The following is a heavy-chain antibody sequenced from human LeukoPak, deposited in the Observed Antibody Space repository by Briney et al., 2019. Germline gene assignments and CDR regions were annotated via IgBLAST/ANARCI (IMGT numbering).Heavy chain of an antibody. CDR2: ISAQHGQT. Sequence: ASVKVSCKTSGYSENFYGITWVRQVAGQGLEWMGWISAQHGQTEYAPNSQDRVTMTTDTYTNTAYMELRSLRSDDTAVYYCASWKSQEYYFDYWGQGTLVTVSS. D-gene: IGHD1-1*01. CDR1: GYSENFYG. J-gene: IGHJ4*02. V-gene: IGHV1-18*01. CDR3: ASWKSQEYYFDY.